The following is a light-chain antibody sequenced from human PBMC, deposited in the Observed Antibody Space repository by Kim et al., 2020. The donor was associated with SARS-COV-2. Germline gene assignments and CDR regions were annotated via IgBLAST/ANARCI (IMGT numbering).Light chain of an antibody. Sequence: EIVLTQSPATLSLSPGERATLSCRASQSVSTHLAWYQQKPGQAPRLLIYDASNRATGIPARFSGSGSGTELTLTISSLEAEDFAVYYWQEGRSWANACGRETKRELK. J-gene: IGKJ2*01. CDR1: QSVSTH. V-gene: IGKV3-11*01. CDR3: QEGRSWANA. CDR2: DAS.